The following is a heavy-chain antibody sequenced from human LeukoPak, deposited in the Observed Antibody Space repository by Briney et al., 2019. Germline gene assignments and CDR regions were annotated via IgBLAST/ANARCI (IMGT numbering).Heavy chain of an antibody. D-gene: IGHD6-6*01. CDR3: ARDYYSSSSDAFDI. CDR1: GFTFSSYA. J-gene: IGHJ3*02. Sequence: GGSLGLSCAASGFTFSSYAMHWVRQAPGKGLEWVAVISYDGSNKYYADSVKGRFTISRDNSKNTLYLQMNSLRAEDTAVYYCARDYYSSSSDAFDIWGQGTMVTVSS. CDR2: ISYDGSNK. V-gene: IGHV3-30-3*01.